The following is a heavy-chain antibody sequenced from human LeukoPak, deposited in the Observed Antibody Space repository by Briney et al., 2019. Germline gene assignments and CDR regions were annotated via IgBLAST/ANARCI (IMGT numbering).Heavy chain of an antibody. V-gene: IGHV3-23*01. CDR2: ISGSGGST. Sequence: PGGSLRLSCAASGFTFSSYGMSWVRQAPGKGLEWVSAISGSGGSTYYADSVRGRFTISRDNSKNTLYLQMNSLRAEDTAVYYCAKLGKTGNHYGSGRFSYYYYMDVWGKGTTVTISS. CDR3: AKLGKTGNHYGSGRFSYYYYMDV. D-gene: IGHD3-10*01. CDR1: GFTFSSYG. J-gene: IGHJ6*03.